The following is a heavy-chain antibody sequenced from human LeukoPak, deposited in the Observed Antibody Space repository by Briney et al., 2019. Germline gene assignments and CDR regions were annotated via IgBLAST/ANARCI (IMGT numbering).Heavy chain of an antibody. CDR2: INPSGGST. CDR1: GYTFTGYY. D-gene: IGHD3-10*01. V-gene: IGHV1-46*01. J-gene: IGHJ4*02. CDR3: ARSGVRGVIKYYFDY. Sequence: ASVKVSCKASGYTFTGYYMHWVRQAPGQGLEWMGIINPSGGSTSYAQKFQGRVTMTRDMSTSTVYMELSSLRSEDTAVYYCARSGVRGVIKYYFDYWGQGTLVTVSS.